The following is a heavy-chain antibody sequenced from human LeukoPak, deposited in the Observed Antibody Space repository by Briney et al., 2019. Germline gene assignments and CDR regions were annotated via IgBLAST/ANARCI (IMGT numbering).Heavy chain of an antibody. V-gene: IGHV6-1*01. CDR1: GDSVSGNSAA. CDR3: AREVDYFGSGTYLFDY. CDR2: TSYRSKWYN. D-gene: IGHD3-10*01. J-gene: IGHJ4*02. Sequence: SQTLSLTCAISGDSVSGNSAAWNWIRQSPSRGLEWLGRTSYRSKWYNDYAVSVKSRITINPDTSKNQFSLQLNSVTPEDTAVYYCAREVDYFGSGTYLFDYWGQGTLVTVSS.